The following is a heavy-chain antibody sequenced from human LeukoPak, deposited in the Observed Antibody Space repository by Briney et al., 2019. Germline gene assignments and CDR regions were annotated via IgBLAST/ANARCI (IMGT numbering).Heavy chain of an antibody. CDR2: IYYSGSS. J-gene: IGHJ4*02. CDR3: ARGLQLERRPFDY. V-gene: IGHV4-39*07. D-gene: IGHD1-1*01. CDR1: AGSISSSSYY. Sequence: SETLSLTCTVSAGSISSSSYYWGWIRQPPGKGLEWIGSIYYSGSSYYNPSLKSRVTISVDTSKNQFSLKLSSVTAADTAVYYCARGLQLERRPFDYWGQGTLVTVSS.